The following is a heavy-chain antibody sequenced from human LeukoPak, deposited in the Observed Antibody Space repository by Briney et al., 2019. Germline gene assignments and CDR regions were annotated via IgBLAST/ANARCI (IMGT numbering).Heavy chain of an antibody. CDR1: GGSIRSTTYY. J-gene: IGHJ4*02. CDR3: ARAPHFFDTTGSRYYFDY. Sequence: PSETLSLTCSVPGGSIRSTTYYWGWIRQPPGKGLEWIGSIYYSGNTYYSPSLMSRVTISVDTSKNQFSLNLSSVTAADTAVYYCARAPHFFDTTGSRYYFDYWGQGALLTVSS. V-gene: IGHV4-39*07. CDR2: IYYSGNT. D-gene: IGHD3-22*01.